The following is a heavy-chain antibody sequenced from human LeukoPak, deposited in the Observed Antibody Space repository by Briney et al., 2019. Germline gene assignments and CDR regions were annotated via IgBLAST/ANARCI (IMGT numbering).Heavy chain of an antibody. CDR3: ARDGDVLAPQSIDC. V-gene: IGHV1-18*01. D-gene: IGHD2-8*02. CDR1: VYTFTSYG. CDR2: ISAYNGNT. Sequence: ASGKVSCKAAVYTFTSYGISWVRQAPGQGLEGMGWISAYNGNTNYAQNLQGRVTMTTDTSTSTAYLELTSLRSDDTAVYYCARDGDVLAPQSIDCWGQGTLVTVPS. J-gene: IGHJ4*02.